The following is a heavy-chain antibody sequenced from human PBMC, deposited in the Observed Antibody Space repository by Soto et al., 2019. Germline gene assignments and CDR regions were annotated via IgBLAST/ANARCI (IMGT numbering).Heavy chain of an antibody. J-gene: IGHJ5*02. CDR2: INPNSGGT. CDR3: ARALYALLLWSEGFDP. CDR1: GYTFTGYY. Sequence: WXSVKVSCKASGYTFTGYYMHWVRQAPGQGLEWMGWINPNSGGTNYAQKFQGRVTMTRDTSISTAYMELSRLRSDDTAVYYCARALYALLLWSEGFDPWGQGTLVTVSS. V-gene: IGHV1-2*02. D-gene: IGHD3-10*01.